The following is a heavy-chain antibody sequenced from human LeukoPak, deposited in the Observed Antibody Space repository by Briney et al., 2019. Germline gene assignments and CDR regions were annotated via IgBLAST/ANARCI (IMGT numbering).Heavy chain of an antibody. CDR1: GGSIKTINTYY. CDR2: VSDSGST. D-gene: IGHD4-17*01. V-gene: IGHV4-61*03. CDR3: ARMTTVTTHFDY. J-gene: IGHJ4*02. Sequence: SETLSLTCTVSGGSIKTINTYYWHWIRHPPGKGLEWIGYVSDSGSTNSNPSLKSRVTLSVDTSENHLSLKLRSVTAADTAVYYCARMTTVTTHFDYWGQGTLVTVSS.